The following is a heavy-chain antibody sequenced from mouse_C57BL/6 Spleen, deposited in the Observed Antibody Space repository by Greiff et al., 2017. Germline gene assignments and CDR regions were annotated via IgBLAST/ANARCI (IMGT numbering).Heavy chain of an antibody. Sequence: QVQLKQYGAELVRPGASVQLSCKASGYTFTDYYINWVKPRPGQGLEWIARIYPGRGNTYYNEKFKGKATLTAEKSSSTAYMQLSSLTSEDSAVYIGARLLLHAMDYWGQGTSVTVSS. CDR2: IYPGRGNT. D-gene: IGHD2-12*01. V-gene: IGHV1-76*01. CDR1: GYTFTDYY. J-gene: IGHJ4*01. CDR3: ARLLLHAMDY.